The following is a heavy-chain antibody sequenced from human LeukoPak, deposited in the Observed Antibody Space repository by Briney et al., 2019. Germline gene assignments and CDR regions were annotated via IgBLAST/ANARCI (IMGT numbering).Heavy chain of an antibody. Sequence: PGGSLRLSCAASGFTVSSYAMGWVRQAPGKGLEWVSGLSGSGGSTYYADSVKGRFTISRDNSKNTLSLQMNSLRAEDTAVYYCAKVSGYYFDSGGYYYFDYWGQGTLVTVSS. D-gene: IGHD3-22*01. J-gene: IGHJ4*02. CDR3: AKVSGYYFDSGGYYYFDY. CDR2: LSGSGGST. CDR1: GFTVSSYA. V-gene: IGHV3-23*01.